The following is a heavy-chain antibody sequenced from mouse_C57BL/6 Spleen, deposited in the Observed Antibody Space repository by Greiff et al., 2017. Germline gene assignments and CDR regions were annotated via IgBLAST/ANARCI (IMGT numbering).Heavy chain of an antibody. Sequence: VQLKQSGPELVKPGASVKMSCKASGYTFTDYNMHWVKQSHGKSLEWIGYINPNNGGTSYNQKFKGKATLTVNKSSSTAYMELRSLTSEDSAVYYCANWEYYGSSPYWGQGTTLTVSS. CDR2: INPNNGGT. V-gene: IGHV1-22*01. J-gene: IGHJ2*01. CDR1: GYTFTDYN. D-gene: IGHD1-1*01. CDR3: ANWEYYGSSPY.